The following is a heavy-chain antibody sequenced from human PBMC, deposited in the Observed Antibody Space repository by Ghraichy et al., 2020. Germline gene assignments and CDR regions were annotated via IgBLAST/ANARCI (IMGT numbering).Heavy chain of an antibody. V-gene: IGHV3-48*02. CDR2: ISSSSSTI. CDR3: ASSTVTGDYYYGMDV. D-gene: IGHD4-11*01. CDR1: GFTFSSYS. J-gene: IGHJ6*02. Sequence: GGSLRLSCAASGFTFSSYSMNWVRQAPGKGLEWVSYISSSSSTIYYADSVKGRFTISRDNAKNSLYLQMNSLRDEDTAVYYCASSTVTGDYYYGMDVWGQGTTVTVSS.